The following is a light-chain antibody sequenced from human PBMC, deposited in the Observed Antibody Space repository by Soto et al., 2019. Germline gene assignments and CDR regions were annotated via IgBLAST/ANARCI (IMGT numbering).Light chain of an antibody. CDR2: GAS. CDR3: QQYNNWPSLT. CDR1: QSVTSK. V-gene: IGKV3-15*01. J-gene: IGKJ4*01. Sequence: EIVMTQSPATLSVSPGERATLSCRANQSVTSKLAWYQQKPGQAPRLLFYGASTRATGVPDRFSGSGSGTEFTLTISSLQAEDFAVYYCQQYNNWPSLTFGGGTKVDIK.